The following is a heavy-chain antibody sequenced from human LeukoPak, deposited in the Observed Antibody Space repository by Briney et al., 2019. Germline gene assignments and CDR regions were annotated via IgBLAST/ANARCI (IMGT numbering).Heavy chain of an antibody. V-gene: IGHV3-74*01. D-gene: IGHD2-21*01. J-gene: IGHJ4*02. CDR2: IKHDGST. CDR1: GCTFSLSW. Sequence: GGSLRLSCAASGCTFSLSWRHWIRQAPGKGLMWVSVIKHDGSTNYADSAKGRFTISRDNAKNTVYLQMNSLTAEDTAIYYCARDRTYSSDYWGQGTVVTVSS. CDR3: ARDRTYSSDY.